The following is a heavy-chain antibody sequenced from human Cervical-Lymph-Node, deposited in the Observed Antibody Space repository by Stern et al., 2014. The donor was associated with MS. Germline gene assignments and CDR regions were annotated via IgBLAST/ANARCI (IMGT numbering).Heavy chain of an antibody. J-gene: IGHJ4*02. CDR3: ARYTHIVVVTAEPYFDY. V-gene: IGHV1-18*04. CDR2: ISAYNGNT. Sequence: QVQLGQSGAEVKKPGASVKVSCKASGYTFTSYGISWVRQAPGQGLEWMGWISAYNGNTNYAQKLQGRVTMTTDTSTSTAYMELRSLRSDDTAVYYCARYTHIVVVTAEPYFDYWGQGTLVTVSS. CDR1: GYTFTSYG. D-gene: IGHD2-21*02.